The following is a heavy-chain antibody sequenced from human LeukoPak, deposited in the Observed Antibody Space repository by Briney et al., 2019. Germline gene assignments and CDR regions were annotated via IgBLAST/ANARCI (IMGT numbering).Heavy chain of an antibody. V-gene: IGHV3-23*01. D-gene: IGHD6-13*01. J-gene: IGHJ6*02. CDR1: GFTFSSYG. CDR2: ISGSGGST. Sequence: GGSLRLSCAASGFTFSSYGMSWVRQAPGKGLEWVSAISGSGGSTYYADSVKGRFTISRDNSKNTLYLQMNSLRAEDTAVYYCAKDSSSRSSYYYYYYGMDVWGQGTTVTVSS. CDR3: AKDSSSRSSYYYYYYGMDV.